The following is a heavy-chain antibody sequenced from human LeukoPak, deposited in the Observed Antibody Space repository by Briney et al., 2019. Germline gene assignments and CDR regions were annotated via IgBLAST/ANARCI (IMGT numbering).Heavy chain of an antibody. D-gene: IGHD5-12*01. J-gene: IGHJ5*02. CDR3: ARDSEGWYSGYDLNWFDP. CDR1: GFTFSSYS. V-gene: IGHV3-21*01. CDR2: ISSSSSYI. Sequence: GGSLRLSCAASGFTFSSYSMNWVRQAPGRGLGWVSSISSSSSYIYYADSVKGRFTISRENAKNSLYLQMNSLRAEDTAVYYCARDSEGWYSGYDLNWFDPWGQGTLVTVSS.